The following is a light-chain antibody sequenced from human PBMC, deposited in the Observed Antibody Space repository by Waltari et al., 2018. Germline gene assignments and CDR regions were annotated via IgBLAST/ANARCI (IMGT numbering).Light chain of an antibody. CDR3: MQALQTPT. CDR2: LGS. J-gene: IGKJ5*01. Sequence: DIVMTQSPLSLPVTPGESASISCRSSQSLLHSNGYNYLDWYLQKPGQSPQLLIYLGSNRASGVPDRFSGSGSGTDFTLKISRVEAEDVGVYYCMQALQTPTFGQGTRLEIK. CDR1: QSLLHSNGYNY. V-gene: IGKV2-28*01.